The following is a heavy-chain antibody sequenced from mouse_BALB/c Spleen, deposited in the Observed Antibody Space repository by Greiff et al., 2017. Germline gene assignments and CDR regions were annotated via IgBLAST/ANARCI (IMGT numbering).Heavy chain of an antibody. CDR2: ISNLAYSI. Sequence: EVQLQESGGGLVQPGGSRKLSCAASGFTFSDYGMAWVRQAPGKGPEWVAFISNLAYSIYYADTVTGRFTISRENAKNTLYLEMSSLRSEDTAMYYCARDAAGGYFDVWGAGTTVTVSS. CDR3: ARDAAGGYFDV. CDR1: GFTFSDYG. J-gene: IGHJ1*01. V-gene: IGHV5-15*02.